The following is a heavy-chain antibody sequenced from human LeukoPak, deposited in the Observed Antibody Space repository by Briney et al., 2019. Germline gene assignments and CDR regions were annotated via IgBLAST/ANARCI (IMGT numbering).Heavy chain of an antibody. J-gene: IGHJ3*02. CDR2: INHSGST. CDR3: ARGGYYDSSGPPVGAFDI. D-gene: IGHD3-22*01. V-gene: IGHV4-34*01. Sequence: PSETLSLTCAVYGGSFSGYYWSWIRQPPGKGLEWIGEINHSGSTNYNPSLKSRVTISVDTSKNQFSLKLSSVTAADTAVYYCARGGYYDSSGPPVGAFDIWGQGTMVTVSS. CDR1: GGSFSGYY.